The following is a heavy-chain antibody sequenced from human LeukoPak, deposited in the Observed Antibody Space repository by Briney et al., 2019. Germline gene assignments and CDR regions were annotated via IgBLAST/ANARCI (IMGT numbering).Heavy chain of an antibody. CDR3: AKVGYQPSGMDV. D-gene: IGHD2-2*01. J-gene: IGHJ6*02. V-gene: IGHV3-23*01. CDR2: ISGSGGST. Sequence: GGSLRLSCAASGFTFTTYAMSWVRQAPGKGLEWVSAISGSGGSTYYADSVKGRFTISRDNSKNTLYLQMNSLRAEDTAVYYCAKVGYQPSGMDVWGQGTTVTVSS. CDR1: GFTFTTYA.